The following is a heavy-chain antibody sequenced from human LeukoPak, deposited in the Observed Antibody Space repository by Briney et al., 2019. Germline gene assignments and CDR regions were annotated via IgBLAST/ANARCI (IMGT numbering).Heavy chain of an antibody. Sequence: SETLSLTCAVYGGSFSGYYWSWVRQPPGKGLEWVGEMNHSGSTNYNPSLKSRVTISVDTSKNQFSLKLSSVTAADTAVYYCARVELGVWGSSDYWGQGTLVTFSS. D-gene: IGHD3-16*01. CDR2: MNHSGST. J-gene: IGHJ4*02. V-gene: IGHV4-34*01. CDR3: ARVELGVWGSSDY. CDR1: GGSFSGYY.